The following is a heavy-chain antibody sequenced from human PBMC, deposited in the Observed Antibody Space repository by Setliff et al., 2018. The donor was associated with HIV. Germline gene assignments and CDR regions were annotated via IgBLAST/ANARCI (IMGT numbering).Heavy chain of an antibody. CDR2: IYADGST. J-gene: IGHJ4*02. D-gene: IGHD6-19*01. CDR1: GFTVSTVY. CDR3: ARVRSVGYSRAWYAPGGH. Sequence: GGSLRLSCVASGFTVSTVYMRWARQGPGKGLEYVSVIYADGSTYYADSVKGRFTISGDSSKNTLYLRMNSLREEDTAVYYCARVRSVGYSRAWYAPGGHWGQGTLVTVSS. V-gene: IGHV3-66*02.